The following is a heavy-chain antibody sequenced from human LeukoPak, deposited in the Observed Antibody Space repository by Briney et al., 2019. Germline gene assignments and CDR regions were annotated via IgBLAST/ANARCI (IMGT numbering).Heavy chain of an antibody. Sequence: ASVKVSCKASGYTFTSYGISWVRQAPGQGLEWMGWISAYNGNTNYAQKLQGRVTMTTDTSTSTAYMELRSLRSDDTAVYYCAREGMGDSSGYYSSFDYWGQGTLVTVSS. CDR2: ISAYNGNT. V-gene: IGHV1-18*01. CDR3: AREGMGDSSGYYSSFDY. J-gene: IGHJ4*02. D-gene: IGHD3-22*01. CDR1: GYTFTSYG.